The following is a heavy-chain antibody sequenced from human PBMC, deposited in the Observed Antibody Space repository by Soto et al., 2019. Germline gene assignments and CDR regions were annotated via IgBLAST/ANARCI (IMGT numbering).Heavy chain of an antibody. D-gene: IGHD6-19*01. CDR1: GGSFSDFY. J-gene: IGHJ5*01. CDR2: INHSGST. V-gene: IGHV4-34*01. Sequence: SETLSLTCAVYGGSFSDFYWTWIRQLPGKGLEWIGEINHSGSTNYNPSLKSRVAISVDTSKNQFSLNLRSVSAADTAVYYCGRRTPVAGGWLDSWGQGTLVTVSS. CDR3: GRRTPVAGGWLDS.